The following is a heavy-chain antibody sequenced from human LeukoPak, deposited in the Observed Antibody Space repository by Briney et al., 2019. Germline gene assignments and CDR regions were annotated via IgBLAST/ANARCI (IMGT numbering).Heavy chain of an antibody. CDR2: IDGDGSRT. D-gene: IGHD1-26*01. CDR3: ARSIVGACFDC. CDR1: GFTFSSYW. V-gene: IGHV3-74*01. Sequence: PGGSLRLSCAASGFTFSSYWMHWVRQAPGKGLVWVSRIDGDGSRTNYADSVKGRFTISRDNARNTLYLQMNSLRAEDTAVYYCARSIVGACFDCWGQGTLVTVSS. J-gene: IGHJ4*02.